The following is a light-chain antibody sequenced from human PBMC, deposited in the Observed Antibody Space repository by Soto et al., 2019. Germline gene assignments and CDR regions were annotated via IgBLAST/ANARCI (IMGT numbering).Light chain of an antibody. J-gene: IGLJ2*01. CDR1: SSDVGNYNF. V-gene: IGLV2-8*01. Sequence: QSALTQPPSASGSPGQSVTISCTGASSDVGNYNFVSWYQQHPGKAPKLMIYDVTERPSGVPDRFSGSKSGNTASLTVSGLQAEDEADYYCTSYAGSSIPVVFGGGTKLTVL. CDR3: TSYAGSSIPVV. CDR2: DVT.